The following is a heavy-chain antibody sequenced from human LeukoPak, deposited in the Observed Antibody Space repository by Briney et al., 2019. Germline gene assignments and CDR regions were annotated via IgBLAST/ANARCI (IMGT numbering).Heavy chain of an antibody. D-gene: IGHD6-13*01. CDR2: IYYSGST. J-gene: IGHJ4*02. CDR1: GGSISSYY. CDR3: ARGLMMAVAGRGEFHY. Sequence: SETLSLTCIVSGGSISSYYWSWIRQPPGKGLEWIGYIYYSGSTNYNPSLKSRVTISVDTSKNQFSLKLSSVTAADTAVYYYARGLMMAVAGRGEFHYWGQGTLVTVSS. V-gene: IGHV4-59*01.